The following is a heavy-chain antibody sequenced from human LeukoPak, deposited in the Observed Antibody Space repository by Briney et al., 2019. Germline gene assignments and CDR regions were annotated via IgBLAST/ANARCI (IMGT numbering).Heavy chain of an antibody. CDR3: ARENNYFDY. J-gene: IGHJ4*02. V-gene: IGHV4-59*01. CDR1: GDSISSYY. CDR2: IYYIGST. Sequence: PLETLSLTRTVSGDSISSYYWTWIRQPPQKGLGWIGYIYYIGSTYYTPSIKRRVPISVDTSKNQFSLKLNSVPAADTAVYYCARENNYFDYWGQGTLVTVSS.